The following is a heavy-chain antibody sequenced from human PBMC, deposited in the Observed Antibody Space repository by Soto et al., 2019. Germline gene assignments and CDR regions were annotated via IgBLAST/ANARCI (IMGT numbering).Heavy chain of an antibody. CDR1: GYTFTSYG. CDR3: ARALGQPLFAY. V-gene: IGHV1-18*01. D-gene: IGHD6-13*01. Sequence: QVQLVQSGAEVKKPGASVKVSCKASGYTFTSYGISWVRQAPGQGLEWMGWISAYNGNKKYAQKLQGRVSITTDTPTSTADMEPTSMRADDTAVYYRARALGQPLFAYWGQGPLVTVSS. J-gene: IGHJ4*02. CDR2: ISAYNGNK.